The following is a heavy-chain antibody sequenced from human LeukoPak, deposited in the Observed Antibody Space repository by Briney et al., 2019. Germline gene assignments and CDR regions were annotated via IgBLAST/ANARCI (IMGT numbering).Heavy chain of an antibody. D-gene: IGHD5-12*01. CDR2: TYYRSKWHN. Sequence: SQTLSLTCAISGDSVSSNSAAWNWIRQSPSRGLEWLGRTYYRSKWHNDYAVSVKSQITINPDTSKNQFSLQLNSVTPEDTAVYYCARDGYSGYEGDYYGMDVWGQGTTVTVSS. CDR3: ARDGYSGYEGDYYGMDV. J-gene: IGHJ6*02. V-gene: IGHV6-1*01. CDR1: GDSVSSNSAA.